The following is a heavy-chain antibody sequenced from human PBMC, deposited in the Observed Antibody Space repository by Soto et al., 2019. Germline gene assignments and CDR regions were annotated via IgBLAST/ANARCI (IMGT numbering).Heavy chain of an antibody. D-gene: IGHD3-10*01. V-gene: IGHV3-30-3*01. J-gene: IGHJ6*02. CDR3: ARSRHGSGSYTHFYYGLDV. CDR1: GFTFISYA. Sequence: QVQLVESGGGVVQPGRSLRLSCAASGFTFISYAMHWVRQAPGKGLEWVAVISFDGSTEYYADSVKGPFTISRDNSKNTVYLQMNSLRSEDTAVYYCARSRHGSGSYTHFYYGLDVWGQETTVTVSS. CDR2: ISFDGSTE.